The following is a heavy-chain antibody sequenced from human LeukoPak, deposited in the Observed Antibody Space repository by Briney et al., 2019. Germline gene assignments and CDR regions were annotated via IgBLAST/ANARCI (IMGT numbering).Heavy chain of an antibody. CDR2: IIPILGIA. D-gene: IGHD3-10*01. V-gene: IGHV1-69*04. CDR3: ARDLGSVGNYNWFDP. J-gene: IGHJ5*02. Sequence: GASVKVSCKASGGTFSSYTISWVRQAPGQGLEWMGRIIPILGIANYAQKFQGRVTITADNSTSTAYMELSSLRSEDTAVYYCARDLGSVGNYNWFDPWGQGTLVTVSS. CDR1: GGTFSSYT.